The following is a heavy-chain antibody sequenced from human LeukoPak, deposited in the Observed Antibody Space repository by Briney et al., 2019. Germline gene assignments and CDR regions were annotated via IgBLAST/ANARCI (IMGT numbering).Heavy chain of an antibody. CDR2: IWYDGSNK. CDR3: ARGKGQWLALFDY. CDR1: GFTFSSYG. Sequence: SGRSLRLSCAASGFTFSSYGMHGVRQARGKGLEWVAVIWYDGSNKYYADSVKGRFTISRDNSKNTLYLQMNSLRAEDTAVYYCARGKGQWLALFDYWGQGTLVTVSS. J-gene: IGHJ4*02. D-gene: IGHD6-19*01. V-gene: IGHV3-33*01.